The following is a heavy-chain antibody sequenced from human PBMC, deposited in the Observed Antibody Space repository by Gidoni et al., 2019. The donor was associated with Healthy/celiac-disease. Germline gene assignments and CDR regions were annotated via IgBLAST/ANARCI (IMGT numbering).Heavy chain of an antibody. CDR1: GGSISSYY. CDR3: ARVHRQLGIDY. CDR2: IYYSGST. V-gene: IGHV4-59*01. J-gene: IGHJ4*02. D-gene: IGHD7-27*01. Sequence: QVQLQESGPGLVKPSETLSPTCTVSGGSISSYYWSWIRQPPGKGLEWIGYIYYSGSTNYNPSLKSRVTISVDTSKNQFSLKLSSVTAADTAVYYCARVHRQLGIDYWGQGTLVTVSS.